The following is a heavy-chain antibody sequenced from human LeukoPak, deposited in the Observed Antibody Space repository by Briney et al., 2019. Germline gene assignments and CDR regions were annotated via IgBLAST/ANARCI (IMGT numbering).Heavy chain of an antibody. CDR1: GGSISSYY. Sequence: PSETLSLTCTVSGGSISSYYWSWIRQPPGKGLEWIGYIYYSGSTNYNPSLKSRVTISVDTSKNQFSLKLSSVTAADTAVYYCARTLAVTTQTTFDYWGQGTLVTVSS. D-gene: IGHD4-17*01. CDR3: ARTLAVTTQTTFDY. J-gene: IGHJ4*02. CDR2: IYYSGST. V-gene: IGHV4-59*01.